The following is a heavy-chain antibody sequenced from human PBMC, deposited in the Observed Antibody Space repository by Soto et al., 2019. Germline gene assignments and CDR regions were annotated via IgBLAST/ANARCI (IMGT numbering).Heavy chain of an antibody. CDR3: AHRLRVIAVPAFDY. J-gene: IGHJ4*02. D-gene: IGHD2-21*01. CDR2: IYWDDEK. Sequence: QITLKESGPTLMKPTRTLTLTCTFSGFSLTSSGVGVGWIRQPPGKAPEWLAVIYWDDEKYYSPSLKSRLTITKDASKNQVALTMSNMDPEDTATYYCAHRLRVIAVPAFDYWGQGTLVTVSS. CDR1: GFSLTSSGVG. V-gene: IGHV2-5*02.